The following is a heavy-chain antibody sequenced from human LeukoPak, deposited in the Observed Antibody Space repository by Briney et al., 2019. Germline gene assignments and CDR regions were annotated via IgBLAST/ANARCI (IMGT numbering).Heavy chain of an antibody. V-gene: IGHV5-51*01. D-gene: IGHD3-22*01. CDR2: IYPCCSDT. CDR1: EYSFTSYW. CDR3: ARHGGPPGSSGAIDY. Sequence: GDSLKISCKDSEYSFTSYWIGWVRQMPGKGLEWMGLIYPCCSDTRYSPSFQGQVTISADKSISAAYLQWSSLKASDTAMYYCARHGGPPGSSGAIDYWGQGTLVTVSS. J-gene: IGHJ4*02.